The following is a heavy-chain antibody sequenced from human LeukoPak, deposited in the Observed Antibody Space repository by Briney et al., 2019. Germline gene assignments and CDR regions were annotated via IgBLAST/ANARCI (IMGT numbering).Heavy chain of an antibody. Sequence: ASVKVSCKASGDTFTNYFVYWVRQAPGQGPEWMGLIHTSGGSTTYAQKFQGRVTMTGDTSTSTVYMELSSLRSEDTAVYYCARGDDHYYYALDVWGQGTTVAVSS. D-gene: IGHD5-24*01. CDR3: ARGDDHYYYALDV. J-gene: IGHJ6*02. CDR1: GDTFTNYF. V-gene: IGHV1-46*01. CDR2: IHTSGGST.